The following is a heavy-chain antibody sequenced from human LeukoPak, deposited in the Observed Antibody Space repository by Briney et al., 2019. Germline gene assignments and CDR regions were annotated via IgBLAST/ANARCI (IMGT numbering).Heavy chain of an antibody. D-gene: IGHD5-18*01. J-gene: IGHJ5*02. CDR3: ARKKRGYGYNWLDT. CDR2: ITDTGSS. V-gene: IGHV4-34*01. Sequence: SETLSLTCAVYGGSFSGHYWSWIRQPPGKGLEWIAEITDTGSSNYNPSLKSRVTISVDTSKNQVSLKLISVTAADTAVYYCARKKRGYGYNWLDTWGQGTLVTVSS. CDR1: GGSFSGHY.